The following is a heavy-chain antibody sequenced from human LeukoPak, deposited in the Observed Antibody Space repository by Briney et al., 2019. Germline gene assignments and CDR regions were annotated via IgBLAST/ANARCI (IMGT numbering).Heavy chain of an antibody. Sequence: SETLSLTCTVPSGSISSTSYYWGWIRQPPGMGLEWIGSMYYSGSTYYNPSLKSRVTISVDTSKSQFSLKLSSVTAADTAVYYCAREMRSPRGGFDYWDQGTLVTVSS. J-gene: IGHJ4*02. D-gene: IGHD3-10*01. V-gene: IGHV4-39*07. CDR1: SGSISSTSYY. CDR3: AREMRSPRGGFDY. CDR2: MYYSGST.